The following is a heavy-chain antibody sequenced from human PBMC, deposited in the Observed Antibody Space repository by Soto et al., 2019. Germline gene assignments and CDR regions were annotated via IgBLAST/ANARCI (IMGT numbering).Heavy chain of an antibody. J-gene: IGHJ6*02. D-gene: IGHD2-21*02. CDR1: AFSLSTGGVG. CDR3: IQSRCGGDCLQSYASYYYYGMDV. V-gene: IGHV2-5*02. CDR2: IYWDDDK. Sequence: QITLKESGPTLVKPTQTLTLTCTFSAFSLSTGGVGVGWIRQPPGKALEWLALIYWDDDKRYSPSLRSRLTITKDTPKNQVVLTMTIRDPVDTATYYCIQSRCGGDCLQSYASYYYYGMDVWGQGTTVTVSS.